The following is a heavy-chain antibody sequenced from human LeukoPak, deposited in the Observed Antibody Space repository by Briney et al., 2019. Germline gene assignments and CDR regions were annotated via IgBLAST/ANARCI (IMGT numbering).Heavy chain of an antibody. CDR3: ARADSGGVYFDY. V-gene: IGHV4-39*07. Sequence: SETLSLTCTVSGGSISSSSYYWGWIRQPPGKGLEWIGSIYYSGSTYYNPSLKSRVTISVDTSKNQFSLKLSSVTAADTAVYYCARADSGGVYFDYWGQGTLVTVSS. D-gene: IGHD6-25*01. J-gene: IGHJ4*02. CDR1: GGSISSSSYY. CDR2: IYYSGST.